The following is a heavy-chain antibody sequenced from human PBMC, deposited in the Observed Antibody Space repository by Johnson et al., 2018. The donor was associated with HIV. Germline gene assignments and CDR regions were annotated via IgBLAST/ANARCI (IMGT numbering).Heavy chain of an antibody. CDR2: IKQDGSEK. J-gene: IGHJ3*02. CDR3: ARERLRAGAFDI. CDR1: GFTFSSYA. Sequence: EQLVESGGGVVQPGRSLRLSCAASGFTFSSYAMHWVRQAPGKGLEWVANIKQDGSEKYYVDSVKGRFTISRDNAKNSLYLQMNSLRAEDTAVYYCARERLRAGAFDIWGQGTMVIVSS. D-gene: IGHD6-13*01. V-gene: IGHV3-7*05.